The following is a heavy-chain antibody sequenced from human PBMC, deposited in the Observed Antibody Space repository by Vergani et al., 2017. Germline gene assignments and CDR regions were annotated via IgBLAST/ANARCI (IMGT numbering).Heavy chain of an antibody. D-gene: IGHD3-3*01. CDR1: GYSISSGYY. J-gene: IGHJ5*02. CDR2: IYHSGST. CDR3: ARHDTYYDFWSGYTSPHWFDP. Sequence: QVQLQESGPGLVKPSETLSLTCAVSGYSISSGYYWGWIRPPPGKGLEWIGSIYHSGSTYYNPSLKSRVTISVDTSKNQFSLKLSSVTAADPAVYYCARHDTYYDFWSGYTSPHWFDPWGQGTLVTVSS. V-gene: IGHV4-38-2*01.